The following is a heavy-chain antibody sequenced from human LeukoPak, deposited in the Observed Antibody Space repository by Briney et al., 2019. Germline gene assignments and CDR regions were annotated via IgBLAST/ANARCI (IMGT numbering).Heavy chain of an antibody. CDR1: GYSFTSYW. V-gene: IGHV5-51*01. Sequence: GESLKISCKGSGYSFTSYWIGWVRQMPGKGLEWMGIIYPGDSDTRYSPSFQGQVTISADKSISTAYLQWSSLKASDTAMYYCARLPLQGGCHDAFDIWGQGTMVTVSS. J-gene: IGHJ3*02. D-gene: IGHD5-24*01. CDR3: ARLPLQGGCHDAFDI. CDR2: IYPGDSDT.